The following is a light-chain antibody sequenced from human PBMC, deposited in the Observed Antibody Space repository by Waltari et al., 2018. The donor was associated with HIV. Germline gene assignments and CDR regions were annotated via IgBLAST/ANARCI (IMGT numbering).Light chain of an antibody. V-gene: IGLV3-10*01. Sequence: SYELTQPPSVSVSPGQTARIPCSGDALPKKYAYWYQQKSGQAPMLVIYEDSKRPSGIAWKFSGSRSGTMATLTISGAQVEDEADYYCYSTDSSGNYVGFGGGTKLTVL. CDR2: EDS. CDR3: YSTDSSGNYVG. J-gene: IGLJ2*01. CDR1: ALPKKY.